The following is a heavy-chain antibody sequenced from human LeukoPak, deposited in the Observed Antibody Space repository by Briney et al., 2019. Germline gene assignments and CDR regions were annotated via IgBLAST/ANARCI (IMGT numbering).Heavy chain of an antibody. CDR2: IYYSGST. CDR1: GGSISSSSYY. V-gene: IGHV4-39*07. J-gene: IGHJ6*03. CDR3: AGGPRYSGSYWVYYYMDV. Sequence: PSETLSLTCTVSGGSISSSSYYWGWIRQPPGKALEWIGSIYYSGSTYYNPSLKSRVTISVDTSKNQFSLKLSSVAAADTAVYYCAGGPRYSGSYWVYYYMDVWGKGTTVTISS. D-gene: IGHD1-26*01.